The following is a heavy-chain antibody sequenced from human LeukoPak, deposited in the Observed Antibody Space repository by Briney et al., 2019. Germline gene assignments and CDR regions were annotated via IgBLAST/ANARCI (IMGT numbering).Heavy chain of an antibody. Sequence: PSETLSLTCTDSGGSISGYSGSCIWQPPGQGLEWIGYFHNSRTTSYNPSLTGRVIISVDTAMDQISLKLNSVTAADTAVYYCAKGHIGFDPWGQGTLVTVSS. CDR3: AKGHIGFDP. CDR2: FHNSRTT. V-gene: IGHV4-59*01. D-gene: IGHD2-21*01. J-gene: IGHJ5*02. CDR1: GGSISGYS.